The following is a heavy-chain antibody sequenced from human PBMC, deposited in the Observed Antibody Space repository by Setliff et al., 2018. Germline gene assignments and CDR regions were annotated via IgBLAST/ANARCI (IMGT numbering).Heavy chain of an antibody. CDR1: GGTFSSYA. CDR3: ARPNQRPFGYYDSSGYLDAFDI. D-gene: IGHD3-22*01. CDR2: IIPIFGTA. V-gene: IGHV1-69*13. Sequence: PVKVSCKASGGTFSSYAISWVRQAPGQGLEWMGRIIPIFGTANYAQKSQGRVTITADESTSTAYMELSSLRSEDTAVYYCARPNQRPFGYYDSSGYLDAFDIWGQGTMVTVSS. J-gene: IGHJ3*02.